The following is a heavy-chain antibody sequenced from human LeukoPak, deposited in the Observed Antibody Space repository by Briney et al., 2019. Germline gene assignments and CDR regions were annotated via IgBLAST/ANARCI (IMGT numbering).Heavy chain of an antibody. Sequence: LETLSLTCTVSGGSISSYYWSWIRQPAGKGLEWIGRIYTSGSTNYNPSLKSRVTMSVDTSKNQFSLKLSSVTAADTAVYYCAREGQFERRSSGYLARIAFDIWGQGTLVTVSS. D-gene: IGHD3-22*01. CDR2: IYTSGST. V-gene: IGHV4-4*07. CDR1: GGSISSYY. J-gene: IGHJ3*02. CDR3: AREGQFERRSSGYLARIAFDI.